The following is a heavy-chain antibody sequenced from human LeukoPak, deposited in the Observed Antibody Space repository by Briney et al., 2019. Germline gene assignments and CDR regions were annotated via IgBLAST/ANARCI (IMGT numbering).Heavy chain of an antibody. V-gene: IGHV3-11*01. CDR1: GFTFSDYY. Sequence: GGSLRLSCAASGFTFSDYYMSWIRQAPGKGLEWVSYISSSGSTIYYADSVKGRFTISRDNAKNSLYLQVNSPRAEDTAVYYCAREGSGWRYYYYYYMDVWGKGTTVTVSS. CDR2: ISSSGSTI. J-gene: IGHJ6*03. CDR3: AREGSGWRYYYYYYMDV. D-gene: IGHD6-19*01.